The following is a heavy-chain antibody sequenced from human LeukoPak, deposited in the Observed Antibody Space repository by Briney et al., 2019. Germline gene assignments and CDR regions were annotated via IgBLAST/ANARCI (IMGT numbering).Heavy chain of an antibody. J-gene: IGHJ4*02. Sequence: GGSLRLSCAASGFTFSTYTMNWVRQAPGRGLEWVSCISSSSTTISYADSVKGRFTVSRDNAKSSLYLQMNSLRDEDTAVYYCARGSGYFGPGSNYQFDYWGQGSLVTVSS. V-gene: IGHV3-48*02. CDR1: GFTFSTYT. CDR3: ARGSGYFGPGSNYQFDY. CDR2: ISSSSTTI. D-gene: IGHD3-10*01.